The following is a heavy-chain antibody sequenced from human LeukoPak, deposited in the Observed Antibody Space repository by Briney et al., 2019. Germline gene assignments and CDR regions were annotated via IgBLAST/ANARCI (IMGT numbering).Heavy chain of an antibody. CDR2: INQRGSEK. CDR3: ARLVVPPGNRGWYYEH. V-gene: IGHV3-7*03. CDR1: GFIFSNYW. J-gene: IGHJ4*02. D-gene: IGHD2-2*01. Sequence: GGSLRLSCAAYGFIFSNYWMAWVRKGPGEGPEWVANINQRGSEKYYVDSVRGRFTISRDNAKNSLDLQMNSLRVEDTAIYYCARLVVPPGNRGWYYEHWGQGTLVTVSS.